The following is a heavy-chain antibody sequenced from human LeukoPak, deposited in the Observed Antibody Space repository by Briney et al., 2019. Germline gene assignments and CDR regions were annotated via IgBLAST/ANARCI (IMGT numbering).Heavy chain of an antibody. CDR2: IKSDGSSI. J-gene: IGHJ6*02. V-gene: IGHV3-74*01. CDR3: ARGYCSGGSCYSVGYYGMDV. D-gene: IGHD2-15*01. Sequence: GGSLRLSCAASGFTFSSYWMHWVRRALGKGLVGVSRIKSDGSSISYADSVKGRFTISRDNAKNTLYLQMNSLRAEDTAVYYCARGYCSGGSCYSVGYYGMDVWGQGTTVTVSS. CDR1: GFTFSSYW.